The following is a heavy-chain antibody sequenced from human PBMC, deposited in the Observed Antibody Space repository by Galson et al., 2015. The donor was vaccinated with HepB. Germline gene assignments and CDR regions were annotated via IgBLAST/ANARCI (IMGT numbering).Heavy chain of an antibody. Sequence: SETLSLTCTVSGGSISSSSYYWGWIRQPPGKGLEWIGSIYYSGSTYYNPSLKSRVTISVDTSKNQFSLKLSSVTAADTAVYYCARDPAVAGYCSGGSCYSGFDYWGQGTLVTVSS. V-gene: IGHV4-39*07. D-gene: IGHD2-15*01. CDR1: GGSISSSSYY. CDR3: ARDPAVAGYCSGGSCYSGFDY. CDR2: IYYSGST. J-gene: IGHJ4*02.